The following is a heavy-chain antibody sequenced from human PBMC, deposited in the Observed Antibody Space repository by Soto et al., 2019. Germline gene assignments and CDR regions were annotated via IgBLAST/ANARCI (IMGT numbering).Heavy chain of an antibody. CDR1: GFTFNNYA. J-gene: IGHJ4*02. CDR2: ISGGGATT. Sequence: EVQLLESGGGLVQPGGSLRLSCAASGFTFNNYAMTWVRQAPGKGLEWVSAISGGGATTSYADSVKGRFTVSRDGSKNTLYLQMSSLRAEATALYYCAKGRGGSGSLTPRVDFWGQGTLVTVSS. V-gene: IGHV3-23*01. CDR3: AKGRGGSGSLTPRVDF. D-gene: IGHD3-10*01.